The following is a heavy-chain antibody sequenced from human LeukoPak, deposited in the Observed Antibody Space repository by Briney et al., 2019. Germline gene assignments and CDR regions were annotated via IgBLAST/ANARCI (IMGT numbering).Heavy chain of an antibody. D-gene: IGHD6-6*01. CDR2: ISGSGGST. V-gene: IGHV3-23*01. J-gene: IGHJ4*02. CDR1: GFTFSSYG. Sequence: GGSLRLSCAASGFTFSSYGMSWVRQAPGRGLEWVSAISGSGGSTYYADSVKGRFTISRDNSKNTLYLQMNSLRAEDTAVYYCAKASYSSSGGSFGYWGQGTLVTVSS. CDR3: AKASYSSSGGSFGY.